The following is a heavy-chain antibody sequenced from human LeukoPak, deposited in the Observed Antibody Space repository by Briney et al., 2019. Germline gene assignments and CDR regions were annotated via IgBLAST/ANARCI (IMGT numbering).Heavy chain of an antibody. J-gene: IGHJ4*02. CDR2: IYTSGST. CDR1: GGSISSGSYY. D-gene: IGHD1-1*01. V-gene: IGHV4-61*02. Sequence: SETLSLTCTVSGGSISSGSYYWSWIRQPAGKGLEWIGRIYTSGSTNYNPSLKSRVTISVDTSKNQFPPKLTTVTPADTALHYCASSLDPRGYYFDYWGQGTLVTVSS. CDR3: ASSLDPRGYYFDY.